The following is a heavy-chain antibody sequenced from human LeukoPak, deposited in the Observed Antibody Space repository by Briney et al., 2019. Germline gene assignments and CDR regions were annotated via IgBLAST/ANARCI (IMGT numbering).Heavy chain of an antibody. D-gene: IGHD6-19*01. Sequence: GGSLRLSCAASGLNFATSGMHWVRQAPGKGLGWVAVISYDGKNMYYADSVRGRFTVSRDNSMNTLYLQMNSLRTEDTAVYYCAKNGYSSGRYMYYFDYWGQGTLVAVSS. CDR2: ISYDGKNM. CDR3: AKNGYSSGRYMYYFDY. CDR1: GLNFATSG. J-gene: IGHJ4*02. V-gene: IGHV3-30*18.